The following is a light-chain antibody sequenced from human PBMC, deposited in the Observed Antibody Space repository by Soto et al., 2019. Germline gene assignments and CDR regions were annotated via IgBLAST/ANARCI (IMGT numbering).Light chain of an antibody. Sequence: DIQMTQSPSALSASVGDRVTITCRASQTISDSLAWYQQKPGKAPDLLISDVSNLERGVASRFSGSGSGTEFTLTISSMQHDDFETYYCQQYHGYYRTFGQGTKVDIK. J-gene: IGKJ1*01. V-gene: IGKV1-5*01. CDR3: QQYHGYYRT. CDR1: QTISDS. CDR2: DVS.